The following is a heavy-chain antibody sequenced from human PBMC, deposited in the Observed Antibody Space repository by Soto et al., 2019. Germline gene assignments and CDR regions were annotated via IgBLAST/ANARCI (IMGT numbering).Heavy chain of an antibody. CDR2: ISAHNGNT. Sequence: QVHLVQSGAEVKKPGASVKVSCKGSGYAFTTYGITWVRQAPGQGLEWMGWISAHNGNTTYAQTPQGRVTVTRDTSPSTAYMPLRSLRSIVTAVYYCARGRDGDYWGQGAVVTVSS. CDR1: GYAFTTYG. D-gene: IGHD6-6*01. J-gene: IGHJ4*02. CDR3: ARGRDGDY. V-gene: IGHV1-18*01.